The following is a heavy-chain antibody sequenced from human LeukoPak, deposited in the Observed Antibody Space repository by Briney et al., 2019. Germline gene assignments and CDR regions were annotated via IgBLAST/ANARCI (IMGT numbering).Heavy chain of an antibody. J-gene: IGHJ4*02. CDR2: ISGSGADT. CDR1: GFPFTFA. Sequence: GGSLRLSCAASGFPFTFAMSWVRPAPGKGLEWVSTISGSGADTYYPDSVRGRSTISRDNSKNMLYLQMNSLRAEDTAVYYCAKQSTARSLGEGGQGTLVTVSS. D-gene: IGHD6-6*01. CDR3: AKQSTARSLGE. V-gene: IGHV3-23*01.